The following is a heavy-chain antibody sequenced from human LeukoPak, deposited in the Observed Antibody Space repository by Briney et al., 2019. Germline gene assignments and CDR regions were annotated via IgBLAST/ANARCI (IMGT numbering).Heavy chain of an antibody. D-gene: IGHD3-22*01. V-gene: IGHV4-39*01. Sequence: SETLSLTCSVSTGSVNSGGYYWGWVRQPPGKGLEWIGSIHSSGNSYCNPWLKSRVTVSVDTTKNQFSLKVSSVTAADRGVYYCAKHEGSYYDKSGYTFDFWGLGTLVTVSS. CDR3: AKHEGSYYDKSGYTFDF. CDR2: IHSSGNS. J-gene: IGHJ4*02. CDR1: TGSVNSGGYY.